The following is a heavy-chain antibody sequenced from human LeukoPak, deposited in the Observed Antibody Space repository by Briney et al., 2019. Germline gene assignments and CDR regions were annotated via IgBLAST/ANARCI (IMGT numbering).Heavy chain of an antibody. CDR3: ARVVGDYYYYYYMDV. V-gene: IGHV1-18*01. CDR1: GYTFTSYG. Sequence: ASVKVSCKASGYTFTSYGISWVRQAPGQGLEWMGWISAYNGNTNHAQKLQGRVTMTTDTSTSTAYMELRSLRSDDTAVYYCARVVGDYYYYYYMDVWGKGTTVTVSS. D-gene: IGHD2-21*02. CDR2: ISAYNGNT. J-gene: IGHJ6*03.